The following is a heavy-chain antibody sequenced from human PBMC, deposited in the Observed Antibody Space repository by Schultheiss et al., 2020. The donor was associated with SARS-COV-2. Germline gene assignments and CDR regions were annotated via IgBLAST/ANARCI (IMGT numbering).Heavy chain of an antibody. D-gene: IGHD3-10*01. Sequence: GGSLRLSCAASGITFSSSSMNWVRQAPGKGLEWVANIKQDGSEKYYVDSVKGRFIISRDNAKNSLYLQMNSLRAEDTALYYCVSRGFDFWGQGTLVTVSS. CDR2: IKQDGSEK. J-gene: IGHJ4*02. V-gene: IGHV3-7*01. CDR1: GITFSSSS. CDR3: VSRGFDF.